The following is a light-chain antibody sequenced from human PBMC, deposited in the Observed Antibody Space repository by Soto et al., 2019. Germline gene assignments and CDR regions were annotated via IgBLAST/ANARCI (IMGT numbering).Light chain of an antibody. CDR2: AAS. CDR3: QHYNSYSEA. J-gene: IGKJ1*01. CDR1: QGISSY. Sequence: IQLTQSPSSLSASVGDRVTITCRASQGISSYLAWYQQKPGKAPKLLIYAASTLQSGVPSRFSGSGSGTEFTLTISSLQPDDFATYYCQHYNSYSEAVGQGTKVDIK. V-gene: IGKV1-9*01.